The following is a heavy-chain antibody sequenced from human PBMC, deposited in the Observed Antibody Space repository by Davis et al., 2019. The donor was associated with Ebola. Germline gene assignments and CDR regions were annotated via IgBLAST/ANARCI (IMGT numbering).Heavy chain of an antibody. CDR3: VREMSGYSYADY. V-gene: IGHV3-23*01. CDR1: GFTFTNYA. Sequence: GGSLRLSCAASGFTFTNYAMSWVRQAPGKGLEWVSAIGETGTNTYYADSVRGRFTVSRDNSRNTVHLQMNSLRGDDTAVYYCVREMSGYSYADYWGQGTLVTVSS. J-gene: IGHJ4*02. D-gene: IGHD5-18*01. CDR2: IGETGTNT.